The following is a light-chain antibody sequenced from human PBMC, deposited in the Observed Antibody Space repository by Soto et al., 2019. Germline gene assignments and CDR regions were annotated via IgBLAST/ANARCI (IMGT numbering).Light chain of an antibody. J-gene: IGKJ1*01. Sequence: DIQMTQSPSTLSASVGDRVTITCRASQSCGTSLAWYQQRPGKAPNLLIYKASTLESGVPSRFSGSGSGTAFTLTISSVQPDDFSTYYCQQYNNYWTFGQGTKVEIK. V-gene: IGKV1-5*03. CDR1: QSCGTS. CDR3: QQYNNYWT. CDR2: KAS.